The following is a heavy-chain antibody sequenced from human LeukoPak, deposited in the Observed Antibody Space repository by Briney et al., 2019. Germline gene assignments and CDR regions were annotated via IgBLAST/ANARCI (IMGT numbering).Heavy chain of an antibody. J-gene: IGHJ3*02. CDR1: GFTFSSYS. Sequence: PGGSPRLSCAASGFTFSSYSMNWVRQAPGKGLEWVSSISSSSSYIYYADSVKGRFTISRDNAKNSLYLQTNSLRAEDTAVYYCARGKMATGAFDIWGQGTMVTVSS. V-gene: IGHV3-21*01. CDR3: ARGKMATGAFDI. D-gene: IGHD5-24*01. CDR2: ISSSSSYI.